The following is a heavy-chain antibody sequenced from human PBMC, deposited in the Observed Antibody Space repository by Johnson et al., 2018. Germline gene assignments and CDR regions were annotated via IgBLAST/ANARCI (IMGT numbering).Heavy chain of an antibody. CDR3: TTDPYDSSGQVWFYYYYDYMDV. J-gene: IGHJ6*03. CDR1: GFTFSNAW. D-gene: IGHD3-22*01. V-gene: IGHV3-15*07. CDR2: IKSKTDGGTT. Sequence: VQLVESGGGLVKPGGSLRLSCAASGFTFSNAWMNWVRQAPGKGLEWVGRIKSKTDGGTTAYAAPVKGRFTISRDGSKNTLYLQMNSLKTEDTAVYYCTTDPYDSSGQVWFYYYYDYMDVWGKGTTVTVSS.